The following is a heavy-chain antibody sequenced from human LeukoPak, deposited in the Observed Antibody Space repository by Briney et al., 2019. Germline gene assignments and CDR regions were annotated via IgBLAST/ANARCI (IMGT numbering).Heavy chain of an antibody. V-gene: IGHV3-66*01. D-gene: IGHD4-17*01. CDR3: AKGFQTYGELSFDG. CDR2: IYSGGST. CDR1: GFTVSSNY. J-gene: IGHJ4*02. Sequence: PGGSLRLSCAASGFTVSSNYMSWVRQAPGKGLEWVSVIYSGGSTYYADSVKGRFTISRDNSKNTLYLQMNSLRADDTAVYYCAKGFQTYGELSFDGWGQGTLVAVSS.